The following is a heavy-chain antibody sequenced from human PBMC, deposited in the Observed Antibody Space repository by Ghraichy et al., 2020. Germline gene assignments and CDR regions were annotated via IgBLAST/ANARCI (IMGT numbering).Heavy chain of an antibody. Sequence: SQTLSLTCAISGDSVSSNSAAWDWIRQSPSRGFEWLGRTYYRSKWYNDYEVSLRSRMTIKADTSKNQLYLKLNSATSEDTAVYYCAGDHGIAVAGSRGQGTLVTVSS. J-gene: IGHJ4*02. CDR1: GDSVSSNSAA. CDR3: AGDHGIAVAGS. D-gene: IGHD6-19*01. CDR2: TYYRSKWYN. V-gene: IGHV6-1*01.